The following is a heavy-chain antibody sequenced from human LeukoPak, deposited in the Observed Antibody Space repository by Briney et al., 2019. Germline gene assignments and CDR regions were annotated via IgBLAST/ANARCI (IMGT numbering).Heavy chain of an antibody. CDR3: ARGLRYFDWLSPAFDY. Sequence: SETLSLTCTVSGGSISRSSYYWGWIRQSPGKGLEWIGSIYYSGSTYYNPSLKSRVTISVDTSKNQFSLKLSSVTAADTAVYYCARGLRYFDWLSPAFDYWGQGTLVTVSS. D-gene: IGHD3-9*01. CDR2: IYYSGST. CDR1: GGSISRSSYY. V-gene: IGHV4-39*07. J-gene: IGHJ4*02.